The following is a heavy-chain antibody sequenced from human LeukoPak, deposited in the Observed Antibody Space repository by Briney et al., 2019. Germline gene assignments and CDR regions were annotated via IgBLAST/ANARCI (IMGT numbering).Heavy chain of an antibody. CDR1: GFTFSDHH. J-gene: IGHJ4*02. CDR2: ISGDGVST. CDR3: ARESGKFDY. Sequence: HAGGSLSLSCAASGFTFSDHHMDWVRQAPGKGLEWVSLISGDGVSTFYADSVKGRFSISRDNSKNSLSLEMNSLRTEDTAMYYCARESGKFDYWGQGTLVAVSS. V-gene: IGHV3-43*02.